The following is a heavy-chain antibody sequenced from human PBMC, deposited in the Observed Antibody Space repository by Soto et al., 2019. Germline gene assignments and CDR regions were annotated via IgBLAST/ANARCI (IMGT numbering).Heavy chain of an antibody. Sequence: PVGSLRLSCGASGFTFSDNAMTWVRQAPGKGLEWVSGISDDGDSTYYADSVKGRFAVSRDNSKNTLFLHMNSLGAEDTAVYYCAKSLSTAVNYGLEVWVQGTSVTVSS. CDR2: ISDDGDST. J-gene: IGHJ6*02. V-gene: IGHV3-23*01. CDR1: GFTFSDNA. CDR3: AKSLSTAVNYGLEV. D-gene: IGHD2-2*01.